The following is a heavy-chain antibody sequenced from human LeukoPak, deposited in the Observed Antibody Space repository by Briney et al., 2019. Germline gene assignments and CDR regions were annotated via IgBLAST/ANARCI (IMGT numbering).Heavy chain of an antibody. CDR3: ARDLRYTTG. D-gene: IGHD1-1*01. J-gene: IGHJ4*02. CDR2: INPNSGAT. V-gene: IGHV1-2*02. Sequence: ASVKVSCKASGYTFTGYYIHWVRQAPGQGLEWMGWINPNSGATNYAQKFQGSVTMTRDTSISTAYMELTRLTSDDTAVYYCARDLRYTTGWSQGTLVTVSS. CDR1: GYTFTGYY.